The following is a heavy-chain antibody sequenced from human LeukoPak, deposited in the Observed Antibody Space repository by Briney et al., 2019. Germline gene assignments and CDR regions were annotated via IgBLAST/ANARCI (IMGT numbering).Heavy chain of an antibody. Sequence: PSETLSLTCAVYGGSFSGYYWSWIRQPPGKGLEWIGEINHSGSTNYNPSLKSRVTIPVDTSKNQFSLKLSSVTAADTAVYYCARYRRITMVRGVRPDAFDIWGQGTMVTVSS. D-gene: IGHD3-10*01. CDR2: INHSGST. V-gene: IGHV4-34*01. CDR1: GGSFSGYY. J-gene: IGHJ3*02. CDR3: ARYRRITMVRGVRPDAFDI.